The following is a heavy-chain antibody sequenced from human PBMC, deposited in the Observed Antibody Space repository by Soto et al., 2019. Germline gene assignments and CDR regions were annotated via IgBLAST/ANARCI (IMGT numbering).Heavy chain of an antibody. Sequence: QVVLLQSGSEVKEPGSSVRVSCQVSGSTFNNFAFSWVRQAPGHGPEWVGGIVVNSKTADYSQRVRDRVTITADTSTTTLYMELGSLTFEDTAVYYCARAIKRWEVQYYFDYWGQGTLVTVSS. CDR2: IVVNSKTA. CDR3: ARAIKRWEVQYYFDY. V-gene: IGHV1-69*06. CDR1: GSTFNNFA. D-gene: IGHD1-26*01. J-gene: IGHJ4*02.